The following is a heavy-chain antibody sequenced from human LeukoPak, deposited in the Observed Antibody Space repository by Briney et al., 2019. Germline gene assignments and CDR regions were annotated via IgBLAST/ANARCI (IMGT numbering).Heavy chain of an antibody. CDR2: IYYSGST. CDR1: GGSISSYY. CDR3: AREVEDGGNFDL. D-gene: IGHD4-23*01. V-gene: IGHV4-59*01. J-gene: IGHJ2*01. Sequence: SETLSLTCTVSGGSISSYYWSWIRQPPGKGLEWIGYIYYSGSTNYNPSLKSRATISVDTSKNQFSLKLSSVTAADTAVYYCAREVEDGGNFDLWGRGTLVTVSS.